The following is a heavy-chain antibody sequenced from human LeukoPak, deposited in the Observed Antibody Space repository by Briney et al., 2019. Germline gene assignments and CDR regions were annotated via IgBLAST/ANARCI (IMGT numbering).Heavy chain of an antibody. CDR3: ARDGMVRGVIRSLYYYYMDV. Sequence: SVKVSCKASGGTFSSYAISWVRQAPGQGLEWMGGIIPIFGTANYAQKFQGRVTITADESTSTAYMELSSLRSEDTAVYYCARDGMVRGVIRSLYYYYMDVWGKGTTVTVSS. J-gene: IGHJ6*03. CDR2: IIPIFGTA. D-gene: IGHD3-10*01. V-gene: IGHV1-69*13. CDR1: GGTFSSYA.